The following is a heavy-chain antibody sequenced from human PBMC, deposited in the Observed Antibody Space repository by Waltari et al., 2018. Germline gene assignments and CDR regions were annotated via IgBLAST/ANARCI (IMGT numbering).Heavy chain of an antibody. CDR3: ARGRGVAGTSAGDY. CDR1: GYTFTSYA. J-gene: IGHJ4*02. Sequence: QVQLVQSGAEVKKPGASVKVSCEASGYTFTSYAINWVRQATGQGLEWMGWMNPNSGNTGYAQKFQGRVTITRNTSISTAYMELSSLRSEDTAVYYCARGRGVAGTSAGDYWGQGTLVTVSS. D-gene: IGHD6-19*01. V-gene: IGHV1-8*03. CDR2: MNPNSGNT.